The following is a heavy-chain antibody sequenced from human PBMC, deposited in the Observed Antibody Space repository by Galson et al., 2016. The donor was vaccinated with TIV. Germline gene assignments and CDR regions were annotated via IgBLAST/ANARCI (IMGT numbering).Heavy chain of an antibody. D-gene: IGHD4-17*01. Sequence: SLRLSCAASGFTFSTYGMQWVRQAPCKGLEWVAAIWFDGSNKYYGDSVKGRFTISRDNSKNTLYLQMNSLRAEDTAVYYCATGSNYGDFGGPEFENWGRGTLVTVSS. CDR2: IWFDGSNK. V-gene: IGHV3-33*01. CDR3: ATGSNYGDFGGPEFEN. J-gene: IGHJ4*02. CDR1: GFTFSTYG.